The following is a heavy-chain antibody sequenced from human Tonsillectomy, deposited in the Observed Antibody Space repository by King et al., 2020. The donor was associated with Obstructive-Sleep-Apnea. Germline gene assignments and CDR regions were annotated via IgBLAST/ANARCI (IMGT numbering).Heavy chain of an antibody. J-gene: IGHJ3*02. Sequence: VQLVESGGGLVQPGGSLRLSCAASGFTFSSYSMNWVRQAPGKGLEWVSYISSSSSTIYYAESVKGRFTMSRDNAKNSLYLQMNSLRAEDTAVYYCARETAFGDAFDIWGQGTMVTVSS. V-gene: IGHV3-48*04. CDR3: ARETAFGDAFDI. CDR2: ISSSSSTI. D-gene: IGHD2/OR15-2a*01. CDR1: GFTFSSYS.